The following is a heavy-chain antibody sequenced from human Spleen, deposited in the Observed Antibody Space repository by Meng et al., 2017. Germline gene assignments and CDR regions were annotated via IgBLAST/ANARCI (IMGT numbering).Heavy chain of an antibody. V-gene: IGHV3-48*03. CDR2: ISSSGSTI. Sequence: GESLKISCAASGFTFSSYEMNWVRQAPGKGLEWVSYISSSGSTIYYADSVKGRFTISRDNAKNSLYLQMNSLRAEDTAVYYCARVSLYSGYRSPYEHWSSFDIWGQGTMVTVSS. J-gene: IGHJ3*02. CDR1: GFTFSSYE. D-gene: IGHD5-12*01. CDR3: ARVSLYSGYRSPYEHWSSFDI.